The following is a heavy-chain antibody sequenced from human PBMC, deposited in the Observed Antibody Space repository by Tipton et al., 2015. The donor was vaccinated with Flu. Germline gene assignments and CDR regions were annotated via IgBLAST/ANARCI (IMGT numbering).Heavy chain of an antibody. CDR3: TRGFIRLCDY. Sequence: QLVQSGGGLVQPGRSLRLSCAASGFTFDDYAMHWVRQTPGRGLEWVSSISWNSVTIAYADSVKGRFTISRDNAKNSLYLQMNSLGAEDTAVYYCTRGFIRLCDYWGQGTLVAVSS. CDR1: GFTFDDYA. CDR2: ISWNSVTI. V-gene: IGHV3-9*01. D-gene: IGHD3-16*02. J-gene: IGHJ4*02.